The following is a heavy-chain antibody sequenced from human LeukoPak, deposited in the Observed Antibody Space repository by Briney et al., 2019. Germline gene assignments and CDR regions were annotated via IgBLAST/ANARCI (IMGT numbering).Heavy chain of an antibody. CDR2: FSGSGGST. D-gene: IGHD4-17*01. J-gene: IGHJ4*02. Sequence: GGSLRLSCAASGFTFSSYAMSWVRQAPGKGLEWVSAFSGSGGSTYYADSVKGRFTISRDNSKNTLYLQMNSLRAEDTAVYYCAKDDGDYGVVDYWGQGTLVTVSS. V-gene: IGHV3-23*01. CDR1: GFTFSSYA. CDR3: AKDDGDYGVVDY.